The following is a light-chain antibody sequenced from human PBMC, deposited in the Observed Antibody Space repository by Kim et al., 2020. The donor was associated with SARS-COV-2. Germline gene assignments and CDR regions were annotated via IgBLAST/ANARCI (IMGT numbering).Light chain of an antibody. CDR1: QTVTRSY. CDR2: GAS. J-gene: IGKJ1*01. Sequence: EIVLTQSPGTLSLSPGERATLSCRTSQTVTRSYLAWYQQKPGQAPRLLIYGASRRATGIPDRFSGSGSGTDFTLTISRLEPEDFAVYYCQQYASSPPTFGQGTKVDIK. CDR3: QQYASSPPT. V-gene: IGKV3-20*01.